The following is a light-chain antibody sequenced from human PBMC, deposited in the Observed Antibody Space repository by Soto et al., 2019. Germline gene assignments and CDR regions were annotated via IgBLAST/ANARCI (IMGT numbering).Light chain of an antibody. CDR3: QTWGTGVVV. CDR2: LNSDGSH. CDR1: SGHSSYT. J-gene: IGLJ2*01. Sequence: QAVVTQSPSASASLGASVKLTCTLSSGHSSYTIAWHQQQPEKGPRYLMKLNSDGSHSKADGIPDRFSGSSSGAERYLTISSLQSEDEADYYCQTWGTGVVVFGGGTKLTVL. V-gene: IGLV4-69*01.